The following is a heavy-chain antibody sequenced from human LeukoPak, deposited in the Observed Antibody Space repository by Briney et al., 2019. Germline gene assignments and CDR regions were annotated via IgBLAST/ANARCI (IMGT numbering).Heavy chain of an antibody. J-gene: IGHJ3*02. CDR1: GFTFSSYA. CDR2: ISYDGSNK. D-gene: IGHD3-22*01. CDR3: ARELIVVVIPPDAFDT. V-gene: IGHV3-30-3*01. Sequence: PGGSLRLSCAASGFTFSSYAMHWVRQAPGKGLEWVAVISYDGSNKYYADSVKGRFTISRDNSKNTLYLQMNSLRAEDTAVYYCARELIVVVIPPDAFDTWGQGTMVTVSS.